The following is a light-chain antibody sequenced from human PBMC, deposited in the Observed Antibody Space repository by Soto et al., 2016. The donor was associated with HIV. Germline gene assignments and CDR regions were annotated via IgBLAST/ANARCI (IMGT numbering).Light chain of an antibody. J-gene: IGKJ4*01. CDR3: MQALQSPH. CDR1: QSLLHTNGYNY. V-gene: IGKV2-28*01. CDR2: LGS. Sequence: DIVMTQSPLSLPVTPGEPASISCRSSQSLLHTNGYNYLDWYLQKPGQSPQLLIYLGSNRASGVPDRFSGSGSGTDFTLKISRVEAEDVGVYYCMQALQSPHFGGGTKGGDQT.